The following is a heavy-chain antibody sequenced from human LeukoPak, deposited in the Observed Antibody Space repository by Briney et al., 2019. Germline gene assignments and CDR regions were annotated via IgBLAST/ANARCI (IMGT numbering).Heavy chain of an antibody. CDR2: IKQDGSEK. D-gene: IGHD5/OR15-5a*01. CDR3: AREGNRGVYDDGFDI. CDR1: GFTFSIYW. V-gene: IGHV3-7*03. Sequence: GGSLRLSCAASGFTFSIYWMTWVRQAPGKGLEWVANIKQDGSEKYYVDSVKGRFNISRDSAKNSLYLQMSSLRAEDTAVYYCAREGNRGVYDDGFDIWGQGTMVTVSS. J-gene: IGHJ3*02.